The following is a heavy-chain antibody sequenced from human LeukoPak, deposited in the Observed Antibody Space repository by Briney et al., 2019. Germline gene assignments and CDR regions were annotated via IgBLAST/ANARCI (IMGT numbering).Heavy chain of an antibody. CDR3: ASPSDDYDSSGYSFRWFDP. J-gene: IGHJ5*02. CDR1: GSTFSSYA. CDR2: IIPIFGTA. Sequence: ASVKVSCKPSGSTFSSYAISSVRQAPGQGLEWLGGIIPIFGTANYAPKFQRRVTIPADESTSTAYMELSSLRTADTAVYYCASPSDDYDSSGYSFRWFDPWGQGTLVTVSS. D-gene: IGHD3-22*01. V-gene: IGHV1-69*13.